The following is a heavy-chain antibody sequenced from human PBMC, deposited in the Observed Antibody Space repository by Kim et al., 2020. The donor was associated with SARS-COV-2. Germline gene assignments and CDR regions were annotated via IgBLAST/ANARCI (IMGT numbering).Heavy chain of an antibody. V-gene: IGHV3-33*05. J-gene: IGHJ5*02. CDR2: ISYDGSNK. CDR1: GFTFSSYG. Sequence: GGSLRLSCAASGFTFSSYGMHWVRQAPGKGLEWVAVISYDGSNKYYADSVKGRFTISRDNSKNTLYLQMNSLRAEDTAVYYCARPRSGYNWFDPWGQGTLVTVSS. CDR3: ARPRSGYNWFDP. D-gene: IGHD3-3*01.